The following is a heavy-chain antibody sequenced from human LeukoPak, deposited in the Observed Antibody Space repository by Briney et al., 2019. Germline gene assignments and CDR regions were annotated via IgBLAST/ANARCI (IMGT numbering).Heavy chain of an antibody. CDR2: IYYSGST. D-gene: IGHD6-19*01. Sequence: PSETLSLTCTVSGGSISSSSYYWGWIRQPPGKGLEWIGSIYYSGSTYYNPSLKSRVTISVDTSKNQFSLKLSSVTAADTAVYYCARAIVTSSGWPKFDYWGQGTLVTVSS. CDR1: GGSISSSSYY. J-gene: IGHJ4*02. CDR3: ARAIVTSSGWPKFDY. V-gene: IGHV4-39*07.